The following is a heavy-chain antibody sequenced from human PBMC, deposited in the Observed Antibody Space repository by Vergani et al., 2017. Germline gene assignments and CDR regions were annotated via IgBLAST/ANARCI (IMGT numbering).Heavy chain of an antibody. D-gene: IGHD6-13*01. CDR3: ARGGVAAAGPYFDY. CDR1: GGSVSSGSYY. V-gene: IGHV4-61*10. J-gene: IGHJ4*02. CDR2: IYYSGST. Sequence: QVQLQESGPGLVKPSETLSLTCTVSGGSVSSGSYYWSWIRQPAGKGLEWSGYIYYSGSTNYNPSLKSRVTISVDTSKNQFSLKLSSVTAADTAVYYWARGGVAAAGPYFDYWGQGTLVTVSS.